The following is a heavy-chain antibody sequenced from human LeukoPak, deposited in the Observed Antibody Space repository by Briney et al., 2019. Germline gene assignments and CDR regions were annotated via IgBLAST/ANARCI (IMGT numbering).Heavy chain of an antibody. V-gene: IGHV3-21*01. CDR2: ISSSSSYL. D-gene: IGHD5-18*01. CDR3: ARDRVDTAMVSFYYYGMDV. CDR1: GFTFSSYS. Sequence: GGSLRLSCAASGFTFSSYSMNWVRQAPGRGLEWVSSISSSSSYLYYADSVKGRFTISRDNAKNSLYLQMNSLRAEDTAVYYCARDRVDTAMVSFYYYGMDVWGQGTTVTVSS. J-gene: IGHJ6*02.